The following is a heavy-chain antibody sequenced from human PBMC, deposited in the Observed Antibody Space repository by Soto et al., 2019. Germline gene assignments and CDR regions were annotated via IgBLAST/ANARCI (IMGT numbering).Heavy chain of an antibody. CDR3: ARGREIFGAVTPFEY. J-gene: IGHJ4*02. CDR2: TAYTGNT. D-gene: IGHD3-3*01. V-gene: IGHV4-59*12. CDR1: AASQGSYY. Sequence: SETVSLPCAVSAASQGSYYSSWIGQFPGKGLKWIAYTAYTGNTNYNPSLKSRVTISMDTSKNQFSLSLRSVTAADTAVYYCARGREIFGAVTPFEYWGQGTQVT.